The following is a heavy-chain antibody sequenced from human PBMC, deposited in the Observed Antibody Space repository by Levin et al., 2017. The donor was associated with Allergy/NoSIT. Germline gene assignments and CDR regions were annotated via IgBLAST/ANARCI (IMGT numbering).Heavy chain of an antibody. V-gene: IGHV5-51*01. Sequence: RGESLKISCRGFGYSFPNYWIGWVRQMPGKGLEWVGLIFPGDSDTRYSPSFQGQVTISADKSINTAYLQWSSLKASDTAMYYCARVMEGVLIAASLDYWGQGTLVTVSS. D-gene: IGHD2-21*01. CDR3: ARVMEGVLIAASLDY. CDR1: GYSFPNYW. J-gene: IGHJ4*02. CDR2: IFPGDSDT.